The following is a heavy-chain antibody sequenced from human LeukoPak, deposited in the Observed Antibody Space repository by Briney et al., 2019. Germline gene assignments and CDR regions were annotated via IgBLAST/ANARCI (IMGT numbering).Heavy chain of an antibody. CDR3: ARVMVRGVMIGHPPGPH. CDR2: ISYDGSNK. J-gene: IGHJ4*02. Sequence: PGRSLRLSCAASGFRFSTYAMYWVRQAPGKGLERVAVISYDGSNKYYADSVKGRFTISRDNSKNTLYLQMNSLRAEDTAVYYCARVMVRGVMIGHPPGPHWGQGTLVTVSS. D-gene: IGHD3-10*01. V-gene: IGHV3-30-3*01. CDR1: GFRFSTYA.